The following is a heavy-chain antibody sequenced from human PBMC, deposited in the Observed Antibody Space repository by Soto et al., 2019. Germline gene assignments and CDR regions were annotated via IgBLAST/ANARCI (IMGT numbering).Heavy chain of an antibody. V-gene: IGHV4-34*01. CDR3: ARLSVAATTASYYYYGMDV. CDR1: GGSFSGYY. J-gene: IGHJ6*02. Sequence: SETLSLTCAVYGGSFSGYYWSWIRQPPGKGLEWIGEINHSGSTNYNPSLKSRVTISVDTSKNQFSLKLSSVTAADTAVYYCARLSVAATTASYYYYGMDVWGQGATVTVSS. CDR2: INHSGST. D-gene: IGHD6-19*01.